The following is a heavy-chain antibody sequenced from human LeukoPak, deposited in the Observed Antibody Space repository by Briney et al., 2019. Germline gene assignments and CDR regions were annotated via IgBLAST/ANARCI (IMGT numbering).Heavy chain of an antibody. V-gene: IGHV1-3*01. CDR1: GYTFTSYA. J-gene: IGHJ4*02. D-gene: IGHD2-15*01. CDR3: ARGYCSGGSCSLVDY. CDR2: INAGNGNT. Sequence: GASVKVSCKASGYTFTSYAMHWVRQAPGQRLEWMGWINAGNGNTKYSQKFQGRVTITRDTSASTAYMELSSLRSEDTAVYYCARGYCSGGSCSLVDYWGQGTLVTVSS.